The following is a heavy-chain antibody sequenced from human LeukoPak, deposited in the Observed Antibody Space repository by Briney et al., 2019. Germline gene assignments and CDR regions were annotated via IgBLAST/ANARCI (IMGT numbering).Heavy chain of an antibody. CDR3: AKYFYDSSGYSPTFDY. CDR2: ISWNSGSI. V-gene: IGHV3-9*01. J-gene: IGHJ4*02. CDR1: GFTFDDYA. Sequence: GGSLRLSCAASGFTFDDYAMHWVRPAPGKGVEWVSGISWNSGSIGYADSVKGRFTISRDNAKNSLYLQMISLRAEDTGLYYCAKYFYDSSGYSPTFDYWGQGTLVTVSS. D-gene: IGHD3-22*01.